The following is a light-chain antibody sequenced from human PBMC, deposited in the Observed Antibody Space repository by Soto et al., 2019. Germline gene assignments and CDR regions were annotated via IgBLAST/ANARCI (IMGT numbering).Light chain of an antibody. J-gene: IGKJ1*01. CDR3: QHYHTDLST. Sequence: DIQMTQSPSTLSAPVGDRVTITCRASQSISTWLAWYQQKPGKAPKLLIYKASNLESGVPSRFSGSGSGTEFTLTISSLQPDDFATNYCQHYHTDLSTFGQGTKVEIK. CDR2: KAS. CDR1: QSISTW. V-gene: IGKV1-5*03.